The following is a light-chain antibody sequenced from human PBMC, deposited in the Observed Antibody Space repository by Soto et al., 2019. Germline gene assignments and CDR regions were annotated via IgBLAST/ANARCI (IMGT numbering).Light chain of an antibody. J-gene: IGKJ4*01. V-gene: IGKV3-20*01. Sequence: TQSPSSLSASVGDRVTITCRASQRINIYLNWYQQKPGQAPRLLIYGASSRATGIPDRFSGSGSGTDFTLTISRLEPEDFAVYYCQQYGSSPPLTFGGGTKVDIK. CDR1: QRINIY. CDR3: QQYGSSPPLT. CDR2: GAS.